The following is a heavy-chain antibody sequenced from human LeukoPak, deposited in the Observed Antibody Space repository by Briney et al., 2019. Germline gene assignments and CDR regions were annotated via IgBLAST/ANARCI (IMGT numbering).Heavy chain of an antibody. CDR1: GFTLSSYT. V-gene: IGHV3-21*01. CDR2: ISSSIRYT. D-gene: IGHD2-15*01. J-gene: IGHJ5*02. CDR3: ARARYDSSGGSWNWFDP. Sequence: GGSLRLSCAPSGFTLSSYTMNCVCHAPGKGLEWVSSISSSIRYTYYTDSVKGRFTISRDNTKNSLYLQMNSLTVEGTALYNCARARYDSSGGSWNWFDPWGQGTLVTVSS.